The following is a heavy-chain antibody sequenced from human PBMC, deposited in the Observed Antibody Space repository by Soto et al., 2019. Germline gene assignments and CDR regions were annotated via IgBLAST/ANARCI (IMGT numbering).Heavy chain of an antibody. CDR2: MNPGSGKT. V-gene: IGHV1-8*02. Sequence: ASVKVSCKASGYSFINFDISWVRQAAGQGPEWLGWMNPGSGKTGYTSEFQGRVAMTRDASTATSHLDLTSLTSDDTAVYYCARMASAGTLNWFDPWGPGTLVTVSS. D-gene: IGHD6-13*01. CDR3: ARMASAGTLNWFDP. CDR1: GYSFINFD. J-gene: IGHJ5*02.